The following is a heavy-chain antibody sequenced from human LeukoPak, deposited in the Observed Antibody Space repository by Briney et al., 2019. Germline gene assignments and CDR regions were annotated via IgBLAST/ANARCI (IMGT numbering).Heavy chain of an antibody. D-gene: IGHD3-9*01. J-gene: IGHJ4*02. Sequence: PGGSLRLSCAASGFTFSSYEMNWVRQAPGQGLEWVSYISSSGNTMYYADSVKGRFTISRDNAKNSLYLQMNSLRAEDTAVYYCARDARYYDILTGYSYHFDYWGQGTLVTVSS. CDR2: ISSSGNTM. CDR1: GFTFSSYE. V-gene: IGHV3-48*03. CDR3: ARDARYYDILTGYSYHFDY.